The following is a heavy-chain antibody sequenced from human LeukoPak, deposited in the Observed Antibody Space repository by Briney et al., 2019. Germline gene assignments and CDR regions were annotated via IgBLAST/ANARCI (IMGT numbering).Heavy chain of an antibody. V-gene: IGHV4-39*07. CDR3: ARSGGIYGEAFTQL. CDR1: GGSISGSSYY. CDR2: IYFSGTT. J-gene: IGHJ1*01. D-gene: IGHD3-10*01. Sequence: SETLSLTCTVSGGSISGSSYYWGWIRQSPGKGLEWIGSIYFSGTTYYNPSLKSPVTISVDTSKNQFSLRLTSVTAADTAVYYCARSGGIYGEAFTQLWGQGTLVTVSS.